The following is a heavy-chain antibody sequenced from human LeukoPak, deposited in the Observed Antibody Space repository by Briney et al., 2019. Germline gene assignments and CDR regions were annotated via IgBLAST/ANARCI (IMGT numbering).Heavy chain of an antibody. V-gene: IGHV3-23*01. CDR1: GFTVSNYY. CDR2: ISGSGGST. J-gene: IGHJ4*02. Sequence: GGSLRLSCAASGFTVSNYYMSWVRQAPGKGLEWVSAISGSGGSTYYADSVKGRFTISRDNSKNTLYLQMNSLRAEDTAVYYCAKDSRKFTIFGVVVTDYWGQGTLVTVSS. D-gene: IGHD3-3*01. CDR3: AKDSRKFTIFGVVVTDY.